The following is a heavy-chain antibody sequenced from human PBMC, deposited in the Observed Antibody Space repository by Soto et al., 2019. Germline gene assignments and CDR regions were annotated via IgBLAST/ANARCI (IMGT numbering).Heavy chain of an antibody. CDR2: ISWNSGSI. Sequence: PGGSLRLSCAASGFTFDDYAMHWVRQAPGKGLEWVSGISWNSGSIGYADSVKGRFTISRDNAKNSLYLQMNSLRAEDTALYYCAKGSAKGRVWNWFDPWGQGTLVTVSS. CDR3: AKGSAKGRVWNWFDP. CDR1: GFTFDDYA. V-gene: IGHV3-9*01. J-gene: IGHJ5*02. D-gene: IGHD6-13*01.